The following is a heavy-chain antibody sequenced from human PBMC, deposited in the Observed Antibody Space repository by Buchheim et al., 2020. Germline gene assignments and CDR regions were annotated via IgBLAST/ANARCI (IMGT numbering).Heavy chain of an antibody. D-gene: IGHD2-15*01. J-gene: IGHJ4*02. CDR3: AKDSLRSWPRYFFDY. Sequence: EVQLLESGGGVVQPGRSLRLSCAASGFIFSSYAMSWVRQAPRKGLEWVSGITGSGGFTDYADSVKGHFTLSRDNSKYTLYLQMNSLRAEDTAVYYCAKDSLRSWPRYFFDYWGQGTL. CDR2: ITGSGGFT. V-gene: IGHV3-23*01. CDR1: GFIFSSYA.